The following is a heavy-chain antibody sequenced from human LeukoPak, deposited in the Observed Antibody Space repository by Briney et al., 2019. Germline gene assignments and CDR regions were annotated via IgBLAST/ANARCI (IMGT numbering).Heavy chain of an antibody. Sequence: SETLSLTCTVSGCSISSSSYYWGWIRQPPGKGLEWIGSIYYSGSTYYNPSLKSRVTISVDTSKNQFSLKLSSVTAADTAVYYCARLTTITIIFDYWGQGTLVTVSS. CDR2: IYYSGST. CDR3: ARLTTITIIFDY. V-gene: IGHV4-39*01. CDR1: GCSISSSSYY. D-gene: IGHD5-12*01. J-gene: IGHJ4*02.